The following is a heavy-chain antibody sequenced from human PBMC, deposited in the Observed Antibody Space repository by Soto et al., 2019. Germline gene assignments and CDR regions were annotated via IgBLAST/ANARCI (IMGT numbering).Heavy chain of an antibody. Sequence: GGSLRLSCAASGFTFSSYSMNWVRQAPGKGPEWVSSISSSSSYIYYADSVKGRFTISRDNAKNSLYLQMNSLRAEDTAVYYCARETYYYDSSGYYTAPPPFDYWGQGTLVTVSS. J-gene: IGHJ4*02. CDR3: ARETYYYDSSGYYTAPPPFDY. CDR1: GFTFSSYS. D-gene: IGHD3-22*01. CDR2: ISSSSSYI. V-gene: IGHV3-21*01.